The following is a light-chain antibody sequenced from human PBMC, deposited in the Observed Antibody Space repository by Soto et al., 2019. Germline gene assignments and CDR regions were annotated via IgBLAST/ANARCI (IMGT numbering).Light chain of an antibody. CDR2: DVS. V-gene: IGLV2-8*01. J-gene: IGLJ1*01. Sequence: QSVLTQPPSASGSPGQSVTISCAGSRSNIGSYDFDAWYQQHPGKAPKLIIYDVSERPSGVPDRFSGSKSGTAASLTVSGLQAEDEADYYCSSYAGRNNYVFGTGTKVTVL. CDR3: SSYAGRNNYV. CDR1: RSNIGSYDF.